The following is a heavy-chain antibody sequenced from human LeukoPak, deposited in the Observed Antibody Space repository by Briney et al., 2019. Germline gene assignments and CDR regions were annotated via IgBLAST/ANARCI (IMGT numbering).Heavy chain of an antibody. D-gene: IGHD2-15*01. Sequence: SETPSLTCAVSGGSISSYYWSWIRQPAGKGLEWIGRIYTSGSTNYNPSLKSRVTMSVDTSKNQFSLKLSSVTAADTAVHYCARDSVVVVAATHAFDIWGQGTMVTVSS. CDR2: IYTSGST. V-gene: IGHV4-4*07. CDR1: GGSISSYY. CDR3: ARDSVVVVAATHAFDI. J-gene: IGHJ3*02.